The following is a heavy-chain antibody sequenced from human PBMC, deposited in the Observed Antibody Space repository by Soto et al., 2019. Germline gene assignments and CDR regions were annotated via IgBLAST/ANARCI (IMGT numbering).Heavy chain of an antibody. J-gene: IGHJ5*02. V-gene: IGHV1-8*01. Sequence: QVQLVQSGAEVKKPGASVKVSCKASGYTFTSYDINWVRLATGQGLEWMGWINPNSGNTAYAQKFQGRVTMTRNNAIRTAYMELSSLRSEDTAVDYCARLKQDYAVSWGQGTLVTVSS. CDR2: INPNSGNT. D-gene: IGHD3-16*01. CDR3: ARLKQDYAVS. CDR1: GYTFTSYD.